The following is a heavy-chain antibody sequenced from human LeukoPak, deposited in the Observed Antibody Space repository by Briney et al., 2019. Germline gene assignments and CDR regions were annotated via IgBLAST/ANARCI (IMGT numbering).Heavy chain of an antibody. D-gene: IGHD3-22*01. Sequence: GESLKIFCKTSGYTFINYWIGWVRQMPGKGLEWMGIIYPDDSDIKYSPSFQGQVTISADKSISTAYLRWSSLKASDTAMYYCARRMYDSRGYYFDSWGQGTLVTVSS. CDR3: ARRMYDSRGYYFDS. CDR1: GYTFINYW. CDR2: IYPDDSDI. V-gene: IGHV5-51*01. J-gene: IGHJ4*02.